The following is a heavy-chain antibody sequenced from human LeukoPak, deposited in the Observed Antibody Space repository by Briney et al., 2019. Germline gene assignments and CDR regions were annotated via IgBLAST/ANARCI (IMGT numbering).Heavy chain of an antibody. V-gene: IGHV1-8*01. CDR3: ARALGNTYYFDY. CDR1: GYTFTSYD. Sequence: ASVKVPCKASGYTFTSYDINWVRQATGQGLEWMGWMNPNSGNTDYAQKFQGRVTMTRNTSISTAYMELSSLRSEDTAVYYCARALGNTYYFDYWGQGTLVTVSS. D-gene: IGHD4-23*01. CDR2: MNPNSGNT. J-gene: IGHJ4*02.